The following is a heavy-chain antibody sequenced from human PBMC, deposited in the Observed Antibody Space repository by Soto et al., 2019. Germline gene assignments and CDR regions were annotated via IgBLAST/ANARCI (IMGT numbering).Heavy chain of an antibody. J-gene: IGHJ6*02. D-gene: IGHD6-19*01. CDR3: ARDRAPYSSGRWCMDV. V-gene: IGHV3-33*01. CDR1: GFTFSSYG. Sequence: QVQLVESGGGVVQPGRSLRLSCAASGFTFSSYGMHWVRQAPGKGLEWVAVIWHDGSNKYYADSVKGRFTISRDNSKNTLYLQMNSLRAEDTAVYYCARDRAPYSSGRWCMDVWGQGTTVTVSS. CDR2: IWHDGSNK.